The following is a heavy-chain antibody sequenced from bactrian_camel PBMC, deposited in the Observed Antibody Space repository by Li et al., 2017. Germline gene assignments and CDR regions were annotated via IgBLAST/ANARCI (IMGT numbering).Heavy chain of an antibody. J-gene: IGHJ4*01. CDR3: AAGVHRGDPNYGGRWWDRRREYNY. Sequence: HVQLVESGGGSVQAGGSLRLSCVVSGYTHTDYCMAWFRQAPGKEREGVAATSTGGGSGGSTYYASSVKGRFTISQDNAKNTLYLQMNGLKPEDTAMYYCAAGVHRGDPNYGGRWWDRRREYNYWGQGTQVTVS. CDR1: GYTHTDYC. D-gene: IGHD6*01. V-gene: IGHV3S1*01. CDR2: TSTGGGSGGST.